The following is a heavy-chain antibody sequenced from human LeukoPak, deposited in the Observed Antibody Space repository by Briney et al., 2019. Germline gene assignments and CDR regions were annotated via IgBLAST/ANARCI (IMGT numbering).Heavy chain of an antibody. J-gene: IGHJ4*02. CDR1: GGFFSSYY. CDR2: IYYIWST. CDR3: ASHKGRAPAVDY. Sequence: SETLSLTCTVSGGFFSSYYWPWIREPPGKGLQWVGYIYYIWSTSYNPSLKSRVAMSVDTSKNQFSLKLSSVTAADTDVYYCASHKGRAPAVDYWGQGTLVTVSS. V-gene: IGHV4-59*01.